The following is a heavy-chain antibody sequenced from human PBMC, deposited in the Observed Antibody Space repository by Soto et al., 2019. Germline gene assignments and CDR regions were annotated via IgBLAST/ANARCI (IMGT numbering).Heavy chain of an antibody. V-gene: IGHV1-69*01. CDR1: GGTFSNYA. CDR3: ARSQGSSTSLEIYYYYYYGMDV. Sequence: QVQLVQSGAEVKKPGSSVKVSCKASGGTFSNYAISWVRQAPGQELEWMGGIIPISGTANYAQKFQGRVTITAGESTSTAYMELSSLRSEDTAVYYCARSQGSSTSLEIYYYYYYGMDVWGQGTTVTVSS. CDR2: IIPISGTA. D-gene: IGHD2-2*01. J-gene: IGHJ6*02.